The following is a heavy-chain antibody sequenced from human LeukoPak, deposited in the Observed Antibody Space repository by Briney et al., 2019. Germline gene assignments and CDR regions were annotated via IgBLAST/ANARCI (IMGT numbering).Heavy chain of an antibody. Sequence: SETLSLTCTVSGYSISSGYYWGWIRQPPGKGLEWIGSIYHSGSTYYNPSLKSRVTISVDTSKNQFSLKLSSVTAADTAVYYCARVGYSYGYRLLDYWGQGTLVTVSS. CDR2: IYHSGST. V-gene: IGHV4-38-2*02. CDR3: ARVGYSYGYRLLDY. CDR1: GYSISSGYY. J-gene: IGHJ4*02. D-gene: IGHD5-18*01.